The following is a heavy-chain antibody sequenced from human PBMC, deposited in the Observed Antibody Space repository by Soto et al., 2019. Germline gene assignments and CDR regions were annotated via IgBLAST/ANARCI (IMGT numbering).Heavy chain of an antibody. D-gene: IGHD3-16*01. CDR3: ARDGGYGNFQH. CDR2: IYHTGNT. CDR1: GGSISSGGYS. J-gene: IGHJ1*01. Sequence: QLQLQESGSGLVKPSQTLSLTCTVSGGSISSGGYSWSWIRQPPGRGLEWIGYIYHTGNTYYNPSLKTRATISVDRSKNQFSLKLNSVTAADTAVYYCARDGGYGNFQHWGQGTLVTVFS. V-gene: IGHV4-30-2*01.